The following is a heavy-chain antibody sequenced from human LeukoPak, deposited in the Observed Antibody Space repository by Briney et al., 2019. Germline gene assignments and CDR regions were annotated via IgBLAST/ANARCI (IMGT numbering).Heavy chain of an antibody. CDR2: ISSSGSKT. Sequence: GGSLRLSCAASGFTFSSYNMGWVRQAPGKGLELVSSISSSGSKTHYADSVKGRFTISRDNAKNSLYLQLNGLRAEDTAVYYCATVREPHYFDSWGQGTLVTVSS. CDR1: GFTFSSYN. D-gene: IGHD5-24*01. V-gene: IGHV3-21*01. CDR3: ATVREPHYFDS. J-gene: IGHJ4*02.